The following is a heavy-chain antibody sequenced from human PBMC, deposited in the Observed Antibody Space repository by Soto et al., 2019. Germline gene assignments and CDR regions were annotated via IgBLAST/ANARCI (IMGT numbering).Heavy chain of an antibody. CDR1: GFTCSSYA. J-gene: IGHJ4*02. V-gene: IGHV3-30-3*01. CDR2: ISYDGSNK. CDR3: VRPSLIRGVILGYFDY. D-gene: IGHD3-10*01. Sequence: QVQLAESGGGVVQPGRSLRLSCAASGFTCSSYAMHWVRQAPGKGLEWVAVISYDGSNKYYADSVKGRFTISRDNSKNTLYLQMNSLRAEDTAVYYCVRPSLIRGVILGYFDYWGQGTLVTVSS.